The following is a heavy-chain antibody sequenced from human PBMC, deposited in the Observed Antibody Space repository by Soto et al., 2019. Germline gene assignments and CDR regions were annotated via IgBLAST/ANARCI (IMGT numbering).Heavy chain of an antibody. CDR1: GFTFSSYD. J-gene: IGHJ6*02. Sequence: PGGSLRLSCAASGFTFSSYDMHWVRQATGKGLEWVSAIGTAGDTYYPGSVKGRFTISRENAKNSLYLQMNSLRAGDTAVYYCARDLVGSSWSNYYGMDVWGQGTTVTVSS. CDR3: ARDLVGSSWSNYYGMDV. CDR2: IGTAGDT. V-gene: IGHV3-13*04. D-gene: IGHD6-13*01.